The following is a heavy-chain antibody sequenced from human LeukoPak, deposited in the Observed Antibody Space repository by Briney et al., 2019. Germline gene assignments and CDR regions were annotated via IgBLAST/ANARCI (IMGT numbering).Heavy chain of an antibody. CDR3: ARVYKNYYDSSADAFDI. V-gene: IGHV4-34*01. CDR1: GGSFSGYY. CDR2: INHSGST. J-gene: IGHJ3*02. D-gene: IGHD3-22*01. Sequence: PSETLSLTCAVYGGSFSGYYWSWIRHPPGKGLGWIGEINHSGSTNYNPSLKSRVTISVDTSKNQFSLKLSSVTAADTAVYYCARVYKNYYDSSADAFDIWGQGTMVTVSS.